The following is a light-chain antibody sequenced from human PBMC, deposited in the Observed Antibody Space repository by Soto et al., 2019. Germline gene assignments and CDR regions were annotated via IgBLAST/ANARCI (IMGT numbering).Light chain of an antibody. J-gene: IGKJ1*01. Sequence: DIVMTQSPLSLPVTPGEPASISCRSSQSLLHSNGYNYLDWYLQKTGQSPQLLIYLGSNRASEVPGRCSGSGSGTDFTLKISRVEAEDVGVYYGMQALQSSRTFGQGTKVEIK. CDR3: MQALQSSRT. CDR1: QSLLHSNGYNY. V-gene: IGKV2-28*01. CDR2: LGS.